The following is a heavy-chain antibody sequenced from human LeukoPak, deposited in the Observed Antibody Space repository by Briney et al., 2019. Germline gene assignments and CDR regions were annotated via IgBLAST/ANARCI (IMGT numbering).Heavy chain of an antibody. CDR2: IYYSGST. D-gene: IGHD6-13*01. V-gene: IGHV4-39*07. CDR1: GGSISSSSYY. CDR3: ARPIANWFDP. J-gene: IGHJ5*02. Sequence: PSETLSLTCTVSGGSISSSSYYWGWIRQPPGKGLEWIGSIYYSGSTYYNPSLKSRVTISVDTSKNQFSLKLSSVTAADTAVYYCARPIANWFDPWGQGILVTVSS.